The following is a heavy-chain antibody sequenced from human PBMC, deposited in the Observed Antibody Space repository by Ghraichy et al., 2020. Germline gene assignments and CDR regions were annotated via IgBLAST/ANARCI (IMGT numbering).Heavy chain of an antibody. Sequence: GGSLRLSCAASGFTFSSYGMHWVRQAPGKGLEWVAVISYDGSNKYYADSVKGRFTISRDNSKNTLYLQMNSLRAEDTAGYYCAKSGYCSGGSCYDAFDIWGQGTMVTVSS. J-gene: IGHJ3*02. CDR2: ISYDGSNK. V-gene: IGHV3-30*18. CDR3: AKSGYCSGGSCYDAFDI. D-gene: IGHD2-15*01. CDR1: GFTFSSYG.